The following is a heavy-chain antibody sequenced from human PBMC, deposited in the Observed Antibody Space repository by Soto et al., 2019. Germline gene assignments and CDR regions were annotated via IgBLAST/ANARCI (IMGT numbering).Heavy chain of an antibody. CDR3: AGSASGSYLGN. Sequence: QVQLVQSGAEVREPGASVKVSCKTSGNVFSTYSLHWVRQAPGQRREWMGWIDAGNCNTKFTQNFQGRVTITRDTSAGTANMQLCRLRSEDTAVYFCAGSASGSYLGNWGQGTPVTVSS. J-gene: IGHJ4*02. V-gene: IGHV1-3*01. CDR2: IDAGNCNT. CDR1: GNVFSTYS. D-gene: IGHD3-10*01.